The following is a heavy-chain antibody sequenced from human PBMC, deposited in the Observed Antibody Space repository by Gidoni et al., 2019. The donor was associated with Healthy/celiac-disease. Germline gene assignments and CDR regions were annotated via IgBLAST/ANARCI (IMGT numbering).Heavy chain of an antibody. J-gene: IGHJ4*02. D-gene: IGHD5-12*01. Sequence: EVQLVASGGGLVQPGGSLKLSCSASGLTFRGSAMHWLRQASGKGLEWVGRIRSKANSYATAYAASVKGRFTISRDDSKNTAYLQMNSLKTEDTAVYYCTTSGYDYGEFDYWGQGTLVTVSS. V-gene: IGHV3-73*02. CDR2: IRSKANSYAT. CDR1: GLTFRGSA. CDR3: TTSGYDYGEFDY.